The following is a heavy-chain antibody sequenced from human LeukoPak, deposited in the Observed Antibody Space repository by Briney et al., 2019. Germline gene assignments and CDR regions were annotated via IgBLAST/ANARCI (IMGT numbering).Heavy chain of an antibody. V-gene: IGHV4-4*02. D-gene: IGHD1-7*01. J-gene: IGHJ6*02. CDR2: IYHSGGT. CDR1: AGSISSSNW. CDR3: ARDNWNYGSSMDV. Sequence: SETLSLTCSVSAGSISSSNWSWVRQPPGKGLEWIGEIYHSGGTNYNPPLKSRVTISVDTSKNQFSLKLSSVTAADTAVYHCARDNWNYGSSMDVWGQGTTVTVSS.